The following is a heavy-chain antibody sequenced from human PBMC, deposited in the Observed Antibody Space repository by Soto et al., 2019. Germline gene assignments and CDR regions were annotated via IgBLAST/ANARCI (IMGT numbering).Heavy chain of an antibody. V-gene: IGHV3-15*07. Sequence: GGSLRLSCAASGFTFSNGWMNWVRQAPGKGLEWVGRIKSKTDGGITDYAAPVKGRFTISRDDSKNTLYLQMNSLKTEDTAVYYCTTDLRYYDSSGTFAYWGQGTLVTVSS. CDR2: IKSKTDGGIT. D-gene: IGHD3-22*01. CDR1: GFTFSNGW. CDR3: TTDLRYYDSSGTFAY. J-gene: IGHJ4*02.